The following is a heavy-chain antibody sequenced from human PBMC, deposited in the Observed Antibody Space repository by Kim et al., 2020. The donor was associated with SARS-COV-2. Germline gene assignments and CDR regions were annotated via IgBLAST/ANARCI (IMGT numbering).Heavy chain of an antibody. V-gene: IGHV1-18*01. CDR2: ISAYNGNT. CDR3: ARGAIFSSSWYFYGMDV. D-gene: IGHD6-13*01. Sequence: ASVKVSCKASGYTFTSYGISWVRQAPGQGLEWMGWISAYNGNTNYAQKLQGRVTMTTDTSTSTAYMELRSLRSDDTAVYYCARGAIFSSSWYFYGMDVWGQGTTVTVSS. J-gene: IGHJ6*02. CDR1: GYTFTSYG.